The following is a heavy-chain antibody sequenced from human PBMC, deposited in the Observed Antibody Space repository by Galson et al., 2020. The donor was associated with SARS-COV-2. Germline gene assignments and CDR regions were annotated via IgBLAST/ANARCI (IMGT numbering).Heavy chain of an antibody. CDR1: GDSITSDHYC. J-gene: IGHJ4*02. CDR2: IYTGGST. V-gene: IGHV4-61*02. CDR3: AREDRYYHGSGNFYSFFDF. Sequence: SETLSLTCSVSGDSITSDHYCWGWVRQPAGKGLEWIGRIYTGGSTNYSPSLQNRVTISVDTSKNQFYLKLSSVTAADTAVYYCAREDRYYHGSGNFYSFFDFWGQGTLVTVSS. D-gene: IGHD3-10*01.